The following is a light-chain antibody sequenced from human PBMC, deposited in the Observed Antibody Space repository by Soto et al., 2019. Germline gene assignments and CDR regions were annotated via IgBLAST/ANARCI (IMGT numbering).Light chain of an antibody. CDR2: GAS. CDR3: QQYGSSPT. Sequence: EMVLTQSPGTLSLSPGERATLSCRASQSVSSSYLAWYQQKPGQAPRLLIYGASSRATGIPVRFSGSGTGTDFILIISGLDPEDFAVYYWQQYGSSPTLGQGTKLEI. CDR1: QSVSSSY. J-gene: IGKJ2*01. V-gene: IGKV3-20*01.